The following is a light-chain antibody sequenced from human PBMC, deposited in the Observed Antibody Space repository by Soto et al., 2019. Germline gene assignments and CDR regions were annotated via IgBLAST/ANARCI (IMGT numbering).Light chain of an antibody. J-gene: IGLJ2*01. CDR1: SSDVGDYNY. Sequence: QSALTQPPSASGSPGQSVTISCTGTSSDVGDYNYVSWYQQHPGKAPKLMIYEVSKRPSGVPDRFSGFKSGNTASRTVSGLQAEDEADYYCRSYAGSNNFVFGGGTKLTVL. V-gene: IGLV2-8*01. CDR2: EVS. CDR3: RSYAGSNNFV.